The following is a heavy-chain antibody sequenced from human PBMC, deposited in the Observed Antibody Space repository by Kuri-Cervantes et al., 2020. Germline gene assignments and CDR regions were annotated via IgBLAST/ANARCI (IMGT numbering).Heavy chain of an antibody. CDR3: ARGLVGSSWFVDY. J-gene: IGHJ4*02. V-gene: IGHV3-53*01. CDR2: IYSGGST. CDR1: GFTVSSNY. D-gene: IGHD6-13*01. Sequence: GGSLRLSCAASGFTVSSNYMSWVRQAPGKGLEWVSVIYSGGSTYYADSVKGRFTISRDNSKNTLYLQMNSLRAEDTAVYYCARGLVGSSWFVDYWGQGTLVTVSS.